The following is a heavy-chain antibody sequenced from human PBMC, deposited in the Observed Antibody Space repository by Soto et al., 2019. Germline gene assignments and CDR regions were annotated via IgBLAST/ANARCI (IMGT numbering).Heavy chain of an antibody. D-gene: IGHD3-16*02. CDR1: GDSISSYY. CDR2: IYYPGTT. CDR3: ARHFGWGTYQFDY. V-gene: IGHV4-59*08. Sequence: SETLSLTCTVSGDSISSYYWSWIRQSPGKGLEWIGFIYYPGTTTYNSSLESRVTISVDTSKNQFSLKLSSVTAAYTALYYCARHFGWGTYQFDYWGQGTLVTVSS. J-gene: IGHJ4*02.